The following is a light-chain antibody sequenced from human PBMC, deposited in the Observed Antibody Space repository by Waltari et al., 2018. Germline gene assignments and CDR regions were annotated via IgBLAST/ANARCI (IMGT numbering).Light chain of an antibody. CDR2: GKN. CDR1: SLRTYY. Sequence: SSELTQDPAVSVALGQTVRITCQGDSLRTYYVSWFQQKAGQAPTLVIYGKNNRPSGIPDRFSASTSGSRASLTSIGAQAEDEADYYCHSRDSNGDVLIGGGTKVTVV. CDR3: HSRDSNGDVL. V-gene: IGLV3-19*01. J-gene: IGLJ2*01.